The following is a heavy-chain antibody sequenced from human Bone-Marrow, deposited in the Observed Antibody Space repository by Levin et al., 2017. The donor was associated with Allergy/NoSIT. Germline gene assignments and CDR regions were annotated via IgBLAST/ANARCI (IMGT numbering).Heavy chain of an antibody. CDR3: AVAARPDYFDY. CDR1: GGSISSYY. Sequence: LSCTVSGGSISSYYWSWIRQPPGKGLEWIGYIYYSGSTNYNPSLKSRVTISVDTSKNQFSLKLSSVTAADTAVYYCAVAARPDYFDYWGQGTLVTVSS. CDR2: IYYSGST. J-gene: IGHJ4*02. V-gene: IGHV4-59*01. D-gene: IGHD6-6*01.